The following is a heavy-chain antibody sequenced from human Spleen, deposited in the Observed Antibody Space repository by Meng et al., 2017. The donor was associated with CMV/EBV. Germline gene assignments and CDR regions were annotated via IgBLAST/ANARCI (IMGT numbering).Heavy chain of an antibody. V-gene: IGHV3-74*01. CDR3: AKPRGSGSYSLDY. Sequence: AASGFAYSNYWMYWVRQAPGKGLVWASGINDDGSTTRYADSVKGRFTISRDNAKNTLYLQMSGLTVEDTAVYYCAKPRGSGSYSLDYWGQGTLVTVSS. CDR1: GFAYSNYW. D-gene: IGHD3-10*01. J-gene: IGHJ4*02. CDR2: INDDGSTT.